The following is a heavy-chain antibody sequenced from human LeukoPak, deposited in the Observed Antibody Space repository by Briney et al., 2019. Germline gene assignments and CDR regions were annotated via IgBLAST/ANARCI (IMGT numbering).Heavy chain of an antibody. Sequence: PGGSLRLSCAASGFTFSSYGMHWVRQAPGKGLEWVAFIRYDGSNKYYADSVKGRFTISRDNSKNTLYLQMNNLRAEDTAVYYCAKAPAPYYYDSSGYYRYWGQGTLVTVSS. J-gene: IGHJ4*02. D-gene: IGHD3-22*01. CDR1: GFTFSSYG. CDR3: AKAPAPYYYDSSGYYRY. V-gene: IGHV3-30*02. CDR2: IRYDGSNK.